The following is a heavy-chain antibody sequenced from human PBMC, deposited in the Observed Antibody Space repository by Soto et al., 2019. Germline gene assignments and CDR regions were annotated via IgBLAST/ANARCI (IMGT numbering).Heavy chain of an antibody. Sequence: QVQLVQSGAEVKKPGDSVKVSCKVSGYMFASYGISWARQAPGQGLEWMGWINTYNGNINYAQKFQGRVTMTTDTSTSTAYMELRGLGSDDTALYYCARERGAYKYFDYWGQGTLVTVSS. CDR2: INTYNGNI. CDR1: GYMFASYG. D-gene: IGHD1-1*01. V-gene: IGHV1-18*01. J-gene: IGHJ4*02. CDR3: ARERGAYKYFDY.